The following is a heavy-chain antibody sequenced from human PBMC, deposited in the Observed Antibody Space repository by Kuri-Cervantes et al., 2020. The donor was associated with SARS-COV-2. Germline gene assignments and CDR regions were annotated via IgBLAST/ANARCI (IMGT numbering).Heavy chain of an antibody. CDR2: ISPYNGNT. Sequence: ASVKVSCKASDYTFTSDGISWVRQAPGQGLEWMGWISPYNGNTNYAQKFQGRVTMTEDTSTDTAYMELSSLRSEDTAVYYCATAPGLPSGSINWFDPWGQGTLVTVSS. CDR1: DYTFTSDG. D-gene: IGHD3-10*01. J-gene: IGHJ5*02. CDR3: ATAPGLPSGSINWFDP. V-gene: IGHV1-18*01.